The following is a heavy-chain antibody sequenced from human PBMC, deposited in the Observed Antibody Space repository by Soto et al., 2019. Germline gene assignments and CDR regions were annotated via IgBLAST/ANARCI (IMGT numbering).Heavy chain of an antibody. V-gene: IGHV3-53*01. D-gene: IGHD6-19*01. CDR2: IYSGGST. J-gene: IGHJ4*02. Sequence: GGSLRLSCAASGFTVSSSYMSWVRQAPGKGLEWVSVIYSGGSTYYADSVKGRFTSSRDNSRNTLYLQMNSLRAEDTAIYYCARDRVEVAGKVTYFDFWGQGTLVTVSS. CDR3: ARDRVEVAGKVTYFDF. CDR1: GFTVSSSY.